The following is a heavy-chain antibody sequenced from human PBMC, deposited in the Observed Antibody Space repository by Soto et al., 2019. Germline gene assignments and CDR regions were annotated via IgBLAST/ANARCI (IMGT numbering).Heavy chain of an antibody. D-gene: IGHD6-13*01. J-gene: IGHJ5*02. CDR2: IYYSGST. CDR3: ARHLPSDGAEYSSSWYVTWWFDP. CDR1: GGSISSSSYY. Sequence: QLQLQESGPGLVKPSETLSLTCTVSGGSISSSSYYWGWIRQPPGKGLEWIGSIYYSGSTYYNPSLKSRVTISVDTSKNQFSLKLSSVTAADTAVYYCARHLPSDGAEYSSSWYVTWWFDPWGQGTLVTVSS. V-gene: IGHV4-39*01.